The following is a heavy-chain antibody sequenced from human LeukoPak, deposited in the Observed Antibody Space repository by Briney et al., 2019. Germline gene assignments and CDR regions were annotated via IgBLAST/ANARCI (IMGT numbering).Heavy chain of an antibody. Sequence: SETLSLTCTVSGGSTSSYYWSWIRQPPGKGLEWIGYIYYSGSTNYNPSLKSRVTISVDTSKNQFSLKLSSVTAADTAVYYCARDYPGLDYWGQGTLVTVSS. CDR3: ARDYPGLDY. V-gene: IGHV4-59*01. J-gene: IGHJ4*02. CDR1: GGSTSSYY. CDR2: IYYSGST. D-gene: IGHD3-16*02.